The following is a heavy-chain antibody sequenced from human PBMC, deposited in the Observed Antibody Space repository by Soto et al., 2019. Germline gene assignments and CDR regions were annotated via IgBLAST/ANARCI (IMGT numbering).Heavy chain of an antibody. Sequence: GGSLRLSCAPSGFTFSSYGMHWVRQVPGKGREGVAVISYEGSNKYYADSVKGRFTISRDNSKNTLYLQMNSLRAEDTAVYYCAKASPTSSGSGSYLAGVGPQKGYYYYGMDVWGQGTTVTVSS. CDR1: GFTFSSYG. D-gene: IGHD3-10*01. CDR3: AKASPTSSGSGSYLAGVGPQKGYYYYGMDV. J-gene: IGHJ6*02. CDR2: ISYEGSNK. V-gene: IGHV3-30*18.